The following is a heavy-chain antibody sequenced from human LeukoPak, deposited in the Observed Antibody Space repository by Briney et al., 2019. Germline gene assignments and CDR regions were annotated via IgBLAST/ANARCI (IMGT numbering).Heavy chain of an antibody. D-gene: IGHD3-22*01. J-gene: IGHJ6*03. CDR2: ISSSSSYI. CDR1: GFTFSTYS. CDR3: ARPDSSGYFRVDYYMDV. V-gene: IGHV3-21*01. Sequence: GGSLRLSCAASGFTFSTYSMNWVRQAPGKGLEWVSSISSSSSYIYYADSVKGRFTISRDNAKTSLYLQMNSLRAEDTAVYYCARPDSSGYFRVDYYMDVWGKGTTVTVSS.